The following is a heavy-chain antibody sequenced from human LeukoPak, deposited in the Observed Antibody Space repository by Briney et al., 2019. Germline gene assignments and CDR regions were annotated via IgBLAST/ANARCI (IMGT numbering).Heavy chain of an antibody. CDR3: ERYRAFGGVIVFDY. J-gene: IGHJ4*02. D-gene: IGHD3-16*02. Sequence: PSETLSLTCTVSGGSISSYYWSWIRQPPGKGLEWIGYIYYSGSTNYNPSLKSRVTISVDTSKNQFSLKLSSVTAADTAVYYCERYRAFGGVIVFDYWGQGTLVTVSS. CDR2: IYYSGST. V-gene: IGHV4-59*01. CDR1: GGSISSYY.